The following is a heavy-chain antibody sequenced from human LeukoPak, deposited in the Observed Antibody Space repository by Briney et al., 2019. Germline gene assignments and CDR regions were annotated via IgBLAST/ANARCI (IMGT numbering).Heavy chain of an antibody. D-gene: IGHD2-2*01. CDR2: ISSNGGST. CDR1: GFTLSSYA. J-gene: IGHJ5*02. Sequence: GGSLRLSCAASGFTLSSYAMHWVRQAPGKGLEYVSAISSNGGSTYYANSVKGRFTISRDNSKNTLSLQMGSLRAEDMAVYYCARVGNRYCSSTSCYSETWGQGTLVTVSS. V-gene: IGHV3-64*01. CDR3: ARVGNRYCSSTSCYSET.